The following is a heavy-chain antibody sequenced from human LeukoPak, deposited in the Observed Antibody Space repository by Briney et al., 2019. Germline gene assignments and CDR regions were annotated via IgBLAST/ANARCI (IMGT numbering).Heavy chain of an antibody. CDR3: ARVNRMSYSNYGLYYYGMDV. CDR1: GGSISSSSYY. Sequence: SETLSLTCTVPGGSISSSSYYWGWIRQPPGKGLEWIGSIYYSGSTYYNPSLKSRVTISVDTSKNQFSLKLSSVTAADTAVYYCARVNRMSYSNYGLYYYGMDVWGQGTTVTVSS. V-gene: IGHV4-39*01. CDR2: IYYSGST. D-gene: IGHD4-11*01. J-gene: IGHJ6*02.